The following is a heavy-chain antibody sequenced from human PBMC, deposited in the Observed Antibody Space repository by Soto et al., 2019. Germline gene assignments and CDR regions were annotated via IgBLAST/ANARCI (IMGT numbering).Heavy chain of an antibody. CDR3: ASGPYCTNGVCHSYYYYYMDV. CDR2: TYYSGST. J-gene: IGHJ6*03. D-gene: IGHD2-8*01. V-gene: IGHV4-59*08. Sequence: SETLSLTCTVSGGSISSYYWSWIRQPPGKGLEWIGYTYYSGSTNYNPSLKSRVTVSVDTSKNQFSLKLSSVTAADTAVYYCASGPYCTNGVCHSYYYYYMDVWGKGTTVTVSS. CDR1: GGSISSYY.